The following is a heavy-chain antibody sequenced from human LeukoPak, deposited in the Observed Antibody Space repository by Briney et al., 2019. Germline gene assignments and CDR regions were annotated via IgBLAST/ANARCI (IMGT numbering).Heavy chain of an antibody. CDR1: GFTFSNYG. CDR2: IRPKDGTT. Sequence: PGGSLRLSCEASGFTFSNYGMNWVRQAPGKGLEWVSYIRPKDGTTHYADSVKGRFTISRDNAKNSLSLQVTSLRVDDSAVYYCVRGQTNLDNWFDPWGQGTLVIVSS. CDR3: VRGQTNLDNWFDP. J-gene: IGHJ5*02. D-gene: IGHD2-8*01. V-gene: IGHV3-48*01.